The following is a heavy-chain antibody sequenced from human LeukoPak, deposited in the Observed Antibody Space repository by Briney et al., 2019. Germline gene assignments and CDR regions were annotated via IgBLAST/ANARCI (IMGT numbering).Heavy chain of an antibody. CDR3: ATDLAAVWFDP. Sequence: ASVKVSCKASGHTFTSYGISWVRQAPGQGLEWMGWISAYNGNTNYAQKLQGRVTMTTDTSTSTAYMELRSLKSDDTAVYYCATDLAAVWFDPWGQGTLVTVSS. J-gene: IGHJ5*02. D-gene: IGHD6-13*01. CDR1: GHTFTSYG. CDR2: ISAYNGNT. V-gene: IGHV1-18*01.